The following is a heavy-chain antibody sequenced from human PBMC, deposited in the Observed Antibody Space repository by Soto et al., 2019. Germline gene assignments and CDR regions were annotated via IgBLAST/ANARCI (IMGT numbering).Heavy chain of an antibody. CDR2: IDPSDSYT. Sequence: EVQLVQSGAEVKKPGESLRISCKGSGYSFTRYSISWVRQMPGKGLEWMGRIDPSDSYTNYSPSFQGHVTISADKSTSTAYLKWSSLKASDTAMYYCARRLSRVTPYYYYGMDVWGQGTTVTVSS. J-gene: IGHJ6*02. CDR3: ARRLSRVTPYYYYGMDV. V-gene: IGHV5-10-1*03. D-gene: IGHD4-17*01. CDR1: GYSFTRYS.